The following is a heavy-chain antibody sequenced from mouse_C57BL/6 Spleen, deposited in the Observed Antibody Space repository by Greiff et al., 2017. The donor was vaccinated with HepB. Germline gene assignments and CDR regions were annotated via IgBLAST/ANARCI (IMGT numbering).Heavy chain of an antibody. V-gene: IGHV1-22*01. CDR1: GYTFTDYN. CDR3: ARGEYSNYDWYFDV. J-gene: IGHJ1*03. Sequence: EVQLQQSGPELVKPGASVKMSCKASGYTFTDYNMHWVKQSHGKSLEWIGYINPNNGGTSYNQKFKGKATLTVNKSSSTAYMELRSLTSEDSAVYYCARGEYSNYDWYFDVWGTGTTVTVSS. CDR2: INPNNGGT. D-gene: IGHD2-5*01.